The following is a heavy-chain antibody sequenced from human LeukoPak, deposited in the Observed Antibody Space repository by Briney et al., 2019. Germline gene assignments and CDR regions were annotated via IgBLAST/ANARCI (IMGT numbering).Heavy chain of an antibody. D-gene: IGHD3-22*01. V-gene: IGHV1-18*04. Sequence: ASVKVSCKASGYTFTSYGTSWVRQAPGQGLEWMGWISAYNGNTNYAQKPQGRVTMTTDTSTSTAYMELRSLRSDDTAVYYCARDDIYDATPPLDYWGQGTLVTVSS. CDR1: GYTFTSYG. CDR2: ISAYNGNT. J-gene: IGHJ4*02. CDR3: ARDDIYDATPPLDY.